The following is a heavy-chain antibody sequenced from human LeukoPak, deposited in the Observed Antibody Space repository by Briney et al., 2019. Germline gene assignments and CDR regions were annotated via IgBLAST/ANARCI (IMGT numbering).Heavy chain of an antibody. V-gene: IGHV3-7*01. CDR1: GFTFSSYW. CDR3: ARFLVLMVYSYFDY. Sequence: PGGSLRLSCAASGFTFSSYWMSWVRQAPGKGLEWVANIKQDGSEKYYVDSVKGRFTISRDNAKNSLYLQMNSLRADDTAVYYRARFLVLMVYSYFDYWGQGTLVTVSS. CDR2: IKQDGSEK. J-gene: IGHJ4*02. D-gene: IGHD2-8*01.